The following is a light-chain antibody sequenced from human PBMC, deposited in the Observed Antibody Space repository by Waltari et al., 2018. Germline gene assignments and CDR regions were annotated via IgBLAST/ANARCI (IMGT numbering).Light chain of an antibody. Sequence: QSALTQPASVSGSPGQSFTISRTGSSSDIGGSSYVSRYQQHPDQAPKLLIYDVSVPPAGVSNRFSASKSGDTASLTISGLQAEDEADYYCSSYTSSNTWVFGGGTKVTVL. V-gene: IGLV2-14*01. J-gene: IGLJ3*02. CDR1: SSDIGGSSY. CDR2: DVS. CDR3: SSYTSSNTWV.